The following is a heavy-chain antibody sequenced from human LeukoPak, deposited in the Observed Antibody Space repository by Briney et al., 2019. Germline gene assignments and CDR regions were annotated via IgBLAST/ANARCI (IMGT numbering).Heavy chain of an antibody. CDR1: GGSGASISSGGYY. CDR2: IYYTGST. J-gene: IGHJ3*02. D-gene: IGHD3-22*01. Sequence: SGTLSLTCAVSGGSGASISSGGYYWSWIRQHPGKGLEWIGYIYYTGSTYYNSSLKSRVIISLDTSKNQFSLKLTSVTAADTAVYYCASSLGDSSGYYPHDAFDIWGQGTVVTVSS. CDR3: ASSLGDSSGYYPHDAFDI. V-gene: IGHV4-31*11.